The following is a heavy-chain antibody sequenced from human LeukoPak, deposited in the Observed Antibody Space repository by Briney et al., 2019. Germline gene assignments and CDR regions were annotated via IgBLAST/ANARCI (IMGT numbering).Heavy chain of an antibody. J-gene: IGHJ4*02. CDR2: ISDSGGST. CDR3: AKARVPTGNGYYSD. D-gene: IGHD3-22*01. V-gene: IGHV3-23*01. Sequence: PGESLRLSCAASGFTFNNYAMGWVRQAPGEGLEWVSDISDSGGSTYNADSVGGRFTISRDNSKNTLYLQMNSLRAEDTAIYYCAKARVPTGNGYYSDWGQGTLVTVSS. CDR1: GFTFNNYA.